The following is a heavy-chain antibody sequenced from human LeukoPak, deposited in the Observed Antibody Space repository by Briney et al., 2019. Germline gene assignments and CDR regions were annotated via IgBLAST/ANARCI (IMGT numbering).Heavy chain of an antibody. CDR3: ARGRSRVTVFGVALYWFDS. CDR2: INHNGRT. CDR1: GGSFSNYD. D-gene: IGHD3-3*01. V-gene: IGHV4-34*01. Sequence: LETLSLTCAVYGGSFSNYDWTWIRQPPGKGLEWIGEINHNGRTNYNPSLKSRLTISADTSKNQFSLKLRSVTAADTAVYYCARGRSRVTVFGVALYWFDSWGQGNLVSVSS. J-gene: IGHJ5*01.